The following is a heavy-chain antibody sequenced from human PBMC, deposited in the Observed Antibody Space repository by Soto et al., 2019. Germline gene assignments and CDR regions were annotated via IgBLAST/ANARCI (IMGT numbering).Heavy chain of an antibody. CDR3: PRANWNCEY. V-gene: IGHV4-59*11. Sequence: SETLSLTCTVSGGSINNHYWSWIRQPPGKGLEWIGYIYYSGTTNYNPSLKGRVTISVDTSKNQFSLTLTSLTAADTATSYGPRANWNCEYWGQRTLGTASS. D-gene: IGHD2-8*01. J-gene: IGHJ4*02. CDR2: IYYSGTT. CDR1: GGSINNHY.